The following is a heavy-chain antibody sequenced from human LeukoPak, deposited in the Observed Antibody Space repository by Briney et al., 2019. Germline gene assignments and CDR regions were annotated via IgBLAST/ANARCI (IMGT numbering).Heavy chain of an antibody. V-gene: IGHV1-69*05. CDR1: GGTFSSYA. Sequence: SVKVSCKXSGGTFSSYAISWVRQSPGQGLEWMGGIIPIFGTANYAQKFQGRVTITTDESTSTAYMELSSLRSEDTAVYYCASSSSGDTWDLFDYWGQGTLVTVSS. D-gene: IGHD1-26*01. CDR2: IIPIFGTA. CDR3: ASSSSGDTWDLFDY. J-gene: IGHJ4*02.